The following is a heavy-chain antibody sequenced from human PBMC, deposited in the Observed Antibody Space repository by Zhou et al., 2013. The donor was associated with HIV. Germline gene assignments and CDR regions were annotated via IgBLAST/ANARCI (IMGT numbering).Heavy chain of an antibody. D-gene: IGHD6-13*01. J-gene: IGHJ5*02. CDR2: INPDSGGT. Sequence: QVQLVQSGAEVKKPGASVKVSCKASGYTFSGYYMHWVRQAPGQGLEWMGWINPDSGGTDYAQKFQGRVTMTRDTSINTAYMDLSRLRSDDTAVYYCARGPGAAAVGWFDPWGQGTLVIVSS. CDR3: ARGPGAAAVGWFDP. CDR1: GYTFSGYY. V-gene: IGHV1-2*02.